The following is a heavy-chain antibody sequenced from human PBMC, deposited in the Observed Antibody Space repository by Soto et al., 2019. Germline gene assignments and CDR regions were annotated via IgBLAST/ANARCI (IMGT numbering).Heavy chain of an antibody. CDR3: ARTEHGYNAFDF. CDR2: ISFDGEDS. Sequence: QVVLVESGGGVVQPGKSLRLSCAASGFVFSDYGLHWIRQTPGKGLEWLTFISFDGEDSYYADSVKGRFAISRDTSTNTLYLQMNSLRPEDTAVYFCARTEHGYNAFDFWGRGTRVTVSS. D-gene: IGHD5-12*01. CDR1: GFVFSDYG. V-gene: IGHV3-30*09. J-gene: IGHJ4*02.